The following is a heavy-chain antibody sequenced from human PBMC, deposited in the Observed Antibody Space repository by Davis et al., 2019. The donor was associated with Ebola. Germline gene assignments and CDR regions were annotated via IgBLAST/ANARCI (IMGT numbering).Heavy chain of an antibody. Sequence: GESLKTPCAASGFTFSSYSMNWVRQAPGKGLEWVSSISSSSSYIYYADSVKGRFTISRDNAKNSLYLQMNSLRAEDTAVYYCASPPGHNGNWGQGTLVTVSS. CDR1: GFTFSSYS. D-gene: IGHD1-1*01. J-gene: IGHJ4*02. CDR2: ISSSSSYI. V-gene: IGHV3-21*01. CDR3: ASPPGHNGN.